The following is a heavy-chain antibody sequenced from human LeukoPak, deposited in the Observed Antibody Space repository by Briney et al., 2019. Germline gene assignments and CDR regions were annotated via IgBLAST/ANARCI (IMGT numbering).Heavy chain of an antibody. CDR2: ISGSGDST. Sequence: GWSLRLSCAASGFPFSSYAMSWFRQAPGKRLESFSAISGSGDSTYYADSVKGRFTISRDNSKNTLYLQMNSLRAEDTALYYCAKDLDGVRGIIPHSLGAFNIWGQGTMVTVSS. CDR1: GFPFSSYA. CDR3: AKDLDGVRGIIPHSLGAFNI. V-gene: IGHV3-23*01. D-gene: IGHD3-10*01. J-gene: IGHJ3*02.